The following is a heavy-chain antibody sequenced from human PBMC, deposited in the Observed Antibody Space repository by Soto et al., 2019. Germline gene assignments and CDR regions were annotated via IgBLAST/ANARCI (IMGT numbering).Heavy chain of an antibody. Sequence: QVQLVESGGGVVQPGRSLRLSCAASGFTFSSYGMHWVRQAPGKGLEWVAVISYDGSNKYYADSVKGRFTISRDNSKNTLYLQMNSLRAEDTAVYYCAKAASMNTVTKGSLGYWGQGTLVTVSS. CDR2: ISYDGSNK. CDR3: AKAASMNTVTKGSLGY. V-gene: IGHV3-30*18. D-gene: IGHD4-4*01. J-gene: IGHJ4*02. CDR1: GFTFSSYG.